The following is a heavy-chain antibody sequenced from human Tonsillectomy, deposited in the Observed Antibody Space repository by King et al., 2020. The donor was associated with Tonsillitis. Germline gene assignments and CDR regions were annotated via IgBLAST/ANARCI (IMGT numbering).Heavy chain of an antibody. CDR1: GGSISSGGNS. CDR2: IYHGGST. V-gene: IGHV4-30-2*06. Sequence: QLQESGSGLVKPSQTLSLTCAVSGGSISSGGNSWSWIRQSPGKGLEWIGYIYHGGSTYYNPSLKTRVTISVDRSKNQFSLQLSSVTAADTAVYYCARAIFYYGMDVWGQGTTVTVSS. J-gene: IGHJ6*02. CDR3: ARAIFYYGMDV.